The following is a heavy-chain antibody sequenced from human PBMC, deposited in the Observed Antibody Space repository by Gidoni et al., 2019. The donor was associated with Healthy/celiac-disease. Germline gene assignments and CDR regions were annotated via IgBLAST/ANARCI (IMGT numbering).Heavy chain of an antibody. V-gene: IGHV4-4*07. CDR1: GGSISSYY. Sequence: QVQLQESRPGLVKPSETLSLTCTVSGGSISSYYWSGIRQPAGKGLKGIGRINTSGSNNYNPSLKSRVTMSVDTSKNQCSLKLSSVTAADTAVYYCARDPPLVDYYYGMDVWGQGTTVTVSS. CDR2: INTSGSN. CDR3: ARDPPLVDYYYGMDV. J-gene: IGHJ6*02. D-gene: IGHD3-3*02.